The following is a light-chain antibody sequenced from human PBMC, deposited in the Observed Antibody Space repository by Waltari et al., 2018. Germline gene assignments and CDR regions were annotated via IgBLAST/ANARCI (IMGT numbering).Light chain of an antibody. V-gene: IGLV2-23*02. J-gene: IGLJ3*02. CDR1: SSDIGGYNY. Sequence: QSALTQPASVSGSPGQSITISCTGTSSDIGGYNYVSWYQQHPSTAPKLMIYDVSKRPSGVSNRFSGSKSGNTASLTISGLQAEDEADYYCCSYAGSSTWVFGGGTKLTVL. CDR2: DVS. CDR3: CSYAGSSTWV.